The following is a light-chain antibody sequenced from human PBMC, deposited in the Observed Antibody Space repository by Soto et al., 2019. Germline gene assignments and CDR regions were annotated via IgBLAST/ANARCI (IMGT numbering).Light chain of an antibody. V-gene: IGKV3-15*01. CDR2: GAS. CDR1: QSVSSN. J-gene: IGKJ2*01. CDR3: QQYNNWPYT. Sequence: EIVMPHSPATLSVAPGERDTLSCRASQSVSSNLAWYQQRPGQAPRLLIYGASTRATGIPARFSGSGAGKEFTPTISSLQSEDFAVFYCQQYNNWPYTFGQGTKLEI.